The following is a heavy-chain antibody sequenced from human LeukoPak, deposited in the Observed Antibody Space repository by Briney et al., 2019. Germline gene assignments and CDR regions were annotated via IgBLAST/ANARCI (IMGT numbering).Heavy chain of an antibody. J-gene: IGHJ4*02. CDR3: ARGPIAVADY. Sequence: PGGSLRLSCAASGFTFSSYSMNCVRQAPGEGLECVSSISSSSSYIYYADSVKGRFTISRDNAKNSLYLQMNSLRAEDTAVYYCARGPIAVADYWGQGTLVSVSS. CDR1: GFTFSSYS. V-gene: IGHV3-21*01. CDR2: ISSSSSYI. D-gene: IGHD6-19*01.